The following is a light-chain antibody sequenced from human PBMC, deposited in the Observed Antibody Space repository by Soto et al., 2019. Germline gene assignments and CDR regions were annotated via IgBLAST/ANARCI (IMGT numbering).Light chain of an antibody. V-gene: IGLV2-11*01. Sequence: QSALTQPRSVSGSPGQSVTISCTGTSSDVGGYKYVSWYQQHPGKAPKFIIYDVSERPSGVPDRFSGSKSGTSASLAINGLQAEDEAHYYCQSYDNSLSGSWVFGGGTKVTVL. CDR2: DVS. CDR3: QSYDNSLSGSWV. CDR1: SSDVGGYKY. J-gene: IGLJ3*02.